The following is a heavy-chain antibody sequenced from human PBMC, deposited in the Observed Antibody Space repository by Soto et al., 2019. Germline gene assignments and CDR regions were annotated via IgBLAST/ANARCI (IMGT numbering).Heavy chain of an antibody. CDR1: GGTFSIYA. D-gene: IGHD2-15*01. Sequence: AASVKVACTASGGTFSIYAISWVRQAPGQGLEWMGGIIPIFGTANYAQKFQGRVTITADESTSTAYMELSSLRSEDTAVYYCARGGVVVVAATDATNFDYWGQGTLVTVSS. J-gene: IGHJ4*02. CDR3: ARGGVVVVAATDATNFDY. CDR2: IIPIFGTA. V-gene: IGHV1-69*13.